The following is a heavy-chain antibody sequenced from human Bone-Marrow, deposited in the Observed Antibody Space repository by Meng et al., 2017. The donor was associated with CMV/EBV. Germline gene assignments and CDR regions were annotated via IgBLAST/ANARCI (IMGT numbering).Heavy chain of an antibody. V-gene: IGHV4-61*01. CDR1: GSVSSGSYY. CDR3: ARSGGSGSYIPAIDY. Sequence: GSVSSGSYYWSWIRQPPGKGLEWIGYIYYSGSTNYNPSLKSRVTISVDTSKNQFSLKLSSVTAADTAVYYCARSGGSGSYIPAIDYWGQGTLVTVSS. J-gene: IGHJ4*02. CDR2: IYYSGST. D-gene: IGHD1-26*01.